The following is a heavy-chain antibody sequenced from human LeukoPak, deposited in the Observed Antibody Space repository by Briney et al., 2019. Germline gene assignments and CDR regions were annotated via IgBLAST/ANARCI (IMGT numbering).Heavy chain of an antibody. CDR1: GYSLTSYN. D-gene: IGHD2-15*01. J-gene: IGHJ3*01. V-gene: IGHV1-46*01. Sequence: GPSVKVSCKASGYSLTSYNMHWVRQAPGQGLEWMGIINPSGGSTRYAQKFQGRVTMTRDTSTNTVYMELSSLRSEDTAVYYCAREYCSGGSCLDAFDFWGQGTMVTVSS. CDR2: INPSGGST. CDR3: AREYCSGGSCLDAFDF.